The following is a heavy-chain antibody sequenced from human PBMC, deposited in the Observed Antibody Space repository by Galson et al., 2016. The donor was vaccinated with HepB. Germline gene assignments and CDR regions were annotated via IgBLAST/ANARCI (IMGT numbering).Heavy chain of an antibody. D-gene: IGHD2-2*01. CDR1: GYTFTTYG. Sequence: SVKVSCKASGYTFTTYGLNWVRQAPGQRFEWMGWINGGNGNTEYSQKFQGRVTISRDTSARTAYMVLSSLKSEDTAVYYCARDCRSSTCWAWGYNYFDSWGQGTLVTVSS. J-gene: IGHJ5*01. CDR3: ARDCRSSTCWAWGYNYFDS. V-gene: IGHV1-3*01. CDR2: INGGNGNT.